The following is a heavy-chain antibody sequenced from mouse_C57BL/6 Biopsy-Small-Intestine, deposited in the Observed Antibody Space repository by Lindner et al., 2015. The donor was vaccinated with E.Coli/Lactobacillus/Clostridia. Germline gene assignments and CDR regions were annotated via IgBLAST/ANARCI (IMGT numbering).Heavy chain of an antibody. CDR3: ARELPPNWYFDV. D-gene: IGHD1-1*01. V-gene: IGHV5-17*01. J-gene: IGHJ1*03. CDR1: GFTFSDYG. Sequence: VQLQESGGGVVKPGGSLKLSCAASGFTFSDYGIHWVRQAPEKGLEWVAYISSGSNTIYYADTVKGRFTISRDNAKNTLFLQMTSLRSEDTAMYYCARELPPNWYFDVWGTGTTVTVSS. CDR2: ISSGSNTI.